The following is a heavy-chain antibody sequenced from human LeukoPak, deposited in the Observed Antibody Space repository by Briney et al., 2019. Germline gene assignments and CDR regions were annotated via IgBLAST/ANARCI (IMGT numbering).Heavy chain of an antibody. Sequence: SETLSLTCTISGGSISGSSYYWGWIRQPPGKGLEWIGSIYYSGNTYYNPSLKSRVTISVDTSKNQFSLKLSSVTAADTAVYYCVSPRGFSYGYFDYWGQGTLVTVSS. V-gene: IGHV4-39*01. D-gene: IGHD5-18*01. CDR3: VSPRGFSYGYFDY. CDR2: IYYSGNT. CDR1: GGSISGSSYY. J-gene: IGHJ4*02.